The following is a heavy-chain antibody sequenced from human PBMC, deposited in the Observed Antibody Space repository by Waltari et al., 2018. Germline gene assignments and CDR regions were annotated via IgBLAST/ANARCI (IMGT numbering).Heavy chain of an antibody. J-gene: IGHJ5*02. V-gene: IGHV1-69*01. D-gene: IGHD2-2*01. CDR2: VLPICGTA. CDR3: AREADCSSTSCHVGWFDP. Sequence: QVQLVQSGAEVKKPGSSVKVSCKASGGTFSSYAISWVRQAPGQGLEWMGGVLPICGTANYAQKFQGRVTITADESTSTAYMELSSLRSEDTAVYYCAREADCSSTSCHVGWFDPWGQGTLVTVSS. CDR1: GGTFSSYA.